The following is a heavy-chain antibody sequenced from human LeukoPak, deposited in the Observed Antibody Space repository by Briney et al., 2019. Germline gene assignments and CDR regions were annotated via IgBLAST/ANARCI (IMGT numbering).Heavy chain of an antibody. CDR1: GFTFSDYN. CDR3: ARQGARRYTMVRGVIVY. CDR2: ISRSNSYI. D-gene: IGHD3-10*01. Sequence: PGGSLRLSCVVSGFTFSDYNMNWVRQAPGKGLEWVSSISRSNSYIYYADSVTGRFTISRDNAKNSLYLQMNSLRAEDTAVYYCARQGARRYTMVRGVIVYWGQGTLVTVSS. V-gene: IGHV3-21*01. J-gene: IGHJ4*02.